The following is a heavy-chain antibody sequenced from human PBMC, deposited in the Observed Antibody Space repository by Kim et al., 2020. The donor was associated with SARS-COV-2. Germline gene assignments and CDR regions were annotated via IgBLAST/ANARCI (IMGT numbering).Heavy chain of an antibody. V-gene: IGHV1-24*01. CDR1: GYTLTELS. J-gene: IGHJ3*02. CDR3: ATEYYYGSGSPADAFDI. D-gene: IGHD3-10*01. CDR2: FDPEDGET. Sequence: ASVKVSCQVSGYTLTELSMHWVRQAPGKGLEWMGGFDPEDGETIYAQKFQGRVTMTEDTSTDTAYMELSSLRSEDTAVYYCATEYYYGSGSPADAFDIWGQGTMVTVSS.